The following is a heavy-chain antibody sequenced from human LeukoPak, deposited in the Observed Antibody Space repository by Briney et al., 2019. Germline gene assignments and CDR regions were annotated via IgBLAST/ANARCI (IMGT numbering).Heavy chain of an antibody. V-gene: IGHV3-48*03. CDR2: ISSSGGTI. Sequence: GGSLRLSCAASGFTFSSYEMNWVRQAPGKGLEWVSYISSSGGTIYYADSVKGRFTISRDNAKNSLYLQMNSLRAEDTAVYYCARDRDYGDPASRWFDPWGQGTLVTVSS. J-gene: IGHJ5*02. CDR3: ARDRDYGDPASRWFDP. D-gene: IGHD4-17*01. CDR1: GFTFSSYE.